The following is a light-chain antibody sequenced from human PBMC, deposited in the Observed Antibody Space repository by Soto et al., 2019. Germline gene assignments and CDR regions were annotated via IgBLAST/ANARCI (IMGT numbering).Light chain of an antibody. J-gene: IGKJ1*01. Sequence: IVMTQSPGSLSVSPWERVTLSCRASQSVGSDLAWYQQKPGQAPRLLSYGASTRATGIPARFSGSGSGTEFTLTISSLQSEDFAVYYCQQYNNWPRTFGQGTKVDI. CDR3: QQYNNWPRT. CDR2: GAS. CDR1: QSVGSD. V-gene: IGKV3-15*01.